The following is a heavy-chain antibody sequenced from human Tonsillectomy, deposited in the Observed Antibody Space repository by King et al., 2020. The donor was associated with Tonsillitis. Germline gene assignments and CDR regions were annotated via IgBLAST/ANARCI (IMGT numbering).Heavy chain of an antibody. CDR1: GFTFSTYS. CDR3: ARDLDSRGFFVFMGFDY. V-gene: IGHV3-21*01. Sequence: QLVQSGGGLDKPGGSLRLSCEASGFTFSTYSMNWVRQAPGKGLEWVSSISSSGNYIYYADSVKGRFTISRDNAKNSLYLQMNSLRAEDTAVYYCARDLDSRGFFVFMGFDYWGQGTLVTVSS. J-gene: IGHJ4*02. CDR2: ISSSGNYI. D-gene: IGHD3-22*01.